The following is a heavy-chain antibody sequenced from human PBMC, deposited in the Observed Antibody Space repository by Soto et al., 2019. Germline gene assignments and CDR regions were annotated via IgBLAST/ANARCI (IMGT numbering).Heavy chain of an antibody. CDR3: ARLVFYCSGTSCYDHCYYGLDI. Sequence: SETLSLTCTVSGGSISSSSYYWGWIRQPPGKGLEWIGGIYYAGSTYHNPSLKSRVTISVDTSRNEFSLKVTSVTASDTAVYYCARLVFYCSGTSCYDHCYYGLDIWGQGTTVTVSS. CDR2: IYYAGST. D-gene: IGHD2-2*01. J-gene: IGHJ6*02. CDR1: GGSISSSSYY. V-gene: IGHV4-39*01.